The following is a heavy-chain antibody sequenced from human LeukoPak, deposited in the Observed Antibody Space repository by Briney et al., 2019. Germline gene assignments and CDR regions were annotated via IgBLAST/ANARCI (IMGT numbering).Heavy chain of an antibody. CDR3: TRAHLHSYSSMDV. Sequence: GGSLRLSCAASGFTFSPYDMHWLRQVTGKGLEWLSAIDTGGDTYYSASVKGRFTISRENAKNSFYLQMNSLRAGDTAVYYCTRAHLHSYSSMDVWGQGTTVTGSS. V-gene: IGHV3-13*01. J-gene: IGHJ6*02. CDR1: GFTFSPYD. CDR2: IDTGGDT.